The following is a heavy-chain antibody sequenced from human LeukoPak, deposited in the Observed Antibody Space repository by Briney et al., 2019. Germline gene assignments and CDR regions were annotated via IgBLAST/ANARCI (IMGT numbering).Heavy chain of an antibody. J-gene: IGHJ5*02. D-gene: IGHD6-6*01. Sequence: GGSLRLSCAASGFTFSSYSMNWVRQAPGKRLEWVSSISSSSSYIYYADSVKGRFTISRDNAKNSLYLQMNSLRAEDTAVYYCVRDSDSSSSLDWFDPWGQGTLVTVSS. CDR1: GFTFSSYS. CDR3: VRDSDSSSSLDWFDP. V-gene: IGHV3-21*01. CDR2: ISSSSSYI.